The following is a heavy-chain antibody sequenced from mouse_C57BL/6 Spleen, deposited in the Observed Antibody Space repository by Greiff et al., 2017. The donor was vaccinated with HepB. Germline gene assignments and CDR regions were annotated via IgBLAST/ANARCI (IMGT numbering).Heavy chain of an antibody. CDR2: IWRGGST. D-gene: IGHD1-1*01. J-gene: IGHJ2*01. CDR3: AKDYGSSYSSTLFDY. V-gene: IGHV2-5*01. CDR1: GFSLTSYG. Sequence: VKLVESGPGLVQPSQSLSITCTVSGFSLTSYGVHWVRQSPGKGLEWLGVIWRGGSTDYNAAFMSRLSITKDNSKSQVFFKMNSLQADDTAIYYCAKDYGSSYSSTLFDYWGQGTTLTVSS.